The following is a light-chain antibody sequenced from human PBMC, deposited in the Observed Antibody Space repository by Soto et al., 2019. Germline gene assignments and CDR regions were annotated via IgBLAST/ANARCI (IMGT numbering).Light chain of an antibody. CDR1: QSVGTY. CDR2: DAS. V-gene: IGKV3-11*01. Sequence: EIVLTQSPATLSLSPGERATLSCRASQSVGTYLAWYQQKPGQAPRLLIYDASNRAAGVPVRFSGSGSGTDFTLTITSLEPEDFAVYYCQQYDNWPRTFGQGTKVDI. J-gene: IGKJ1*01. CDR3: QQYDNWPRT.